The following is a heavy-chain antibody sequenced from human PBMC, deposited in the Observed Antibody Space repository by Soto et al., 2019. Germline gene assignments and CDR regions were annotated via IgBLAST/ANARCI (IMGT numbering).Heavy chain of an antibody. V-gene: IGHV4-34*01. Sequence: SETLSLTCAVYGGSFSGYYWSWIRQPPGKGLEWIGEINHSGSTNYNPSLKSRVTISVETSKNQFSLKLSSVTAADTAVYYCARYERYYYDRTLDYYYGMDVWGQGTTVTVS. CDR3: ARYERYYYDRTLDYYYGMDV. D-gene: IGHD3-22*01. J-gene: IGHJ6*02. CDR1: GGSFSGYY. CDR2: INHSGST.